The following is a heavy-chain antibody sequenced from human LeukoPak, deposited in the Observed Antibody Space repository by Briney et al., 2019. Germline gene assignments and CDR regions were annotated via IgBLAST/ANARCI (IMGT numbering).Heavy chain of an antibody. V-gene: IGHV1-2*02. CDR1: GYTFTGYY. Sequence: ASVKVSCKASGYTFTGYYMHWVRQAPGQGLEWMGWINPNSGGTSYAQKFQGRVTMTRDTSISTAYMELSRLRSDDAAVYYCARVGQQLPRRYFDYWGQGTLVTVSS. CDR3: ARVGQQLPRRYFDY. J-gene: IGHJ4*02. D-gene: IGHD6-13*01. CDR2: INPNSGGT.